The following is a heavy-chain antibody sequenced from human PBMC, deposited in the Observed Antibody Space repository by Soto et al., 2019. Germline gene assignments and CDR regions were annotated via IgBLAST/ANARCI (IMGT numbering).Heavy chain of an antibody. Sequence: SETLSLTCAVYGGSFSGYYWSWIRQPPGKGLEWIGEINHSGSTNYNPSLKSRVTISVDTSKNQFSLKLSSVTAADTAVYYCAREGYDSSGYSPGDNWFDPWGQGTLVTVSS. J-gene: IGHJ5*02. CDR3: AREGYDSSGYSPGDNWFDP. CDR1: GGSFSGYY. CDR2: INHSGST. V-gene: IGHV4-34*01. D-gene: IGHD3-22*01.